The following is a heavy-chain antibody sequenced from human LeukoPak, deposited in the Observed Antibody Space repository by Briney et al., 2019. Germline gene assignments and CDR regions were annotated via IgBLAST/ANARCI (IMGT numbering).Heavy chain of an antibody. D-gene: IGHD2-15*01. CDR1: GFTFSSYW. Sequence: GGSLRLSCAASGFTFSSYWMSWVRQAPGKGLEWVANIKQDGSEKYYVDSVKGRFTISRDNAKNSLHLQMNSLRAKDTAMYYCVRDRGYCSGGTCYALWDYWGQGTLVTVSS. V-gene: IGHV3-7*01. J-gene: IGHJ4*02. CDR3: VRDRGYCSGGTCYALWDY. CDR2: IKQDGSEK.